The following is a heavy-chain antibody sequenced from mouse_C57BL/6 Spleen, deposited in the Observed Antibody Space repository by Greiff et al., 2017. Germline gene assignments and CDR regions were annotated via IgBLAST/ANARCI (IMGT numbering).Heavy chain of an antibody. J-gene: IGHJ4*01. D-gene: IGHD3-3*01. CDR1: GYTLTDYY. Sequence: QVQLQQSGAELVRPGASVKLSCKASGYTLTDYYINWVKQRPGQGLEWIARIYPGSGNTSYNEKFTGKATLTAEKSSSTAYMQLSSLTSEDSAVYFCARWGLYAMDDWGQGTSVTVSS. V-gene: IGHV1-76*01. CDR3: ARWGLYAMDD. CDR2: IYPGSGNT.